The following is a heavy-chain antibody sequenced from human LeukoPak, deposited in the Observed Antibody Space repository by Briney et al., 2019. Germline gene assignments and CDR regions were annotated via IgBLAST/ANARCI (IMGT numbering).Heavy chain of an antibody. CDR1: GYTVTGYY. J-gene: IGHJ3*02. CDR2: INPNSGGT. V-gene: IGHV1-2*02. Sequence: ASVKVSCKASGYTVTGYYMHWVRQAPGQGLEWMGWINPNSGGTNYAQKFQGRVTMTRDTSISTAYMELSRLRSDDTAVYYCARSPIAAASVHIWGQGTMVTVSS. CDR3: ARSPIAAASVHI. D-gene: IGHD6-13*01.